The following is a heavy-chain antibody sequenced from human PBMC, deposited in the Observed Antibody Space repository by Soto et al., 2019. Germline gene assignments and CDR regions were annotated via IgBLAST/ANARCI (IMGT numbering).Heavy chain of an antibody. V-gene: IGHV1-18*01. J-gene: IGHJ6*03. CDR3: VRDRDYVDYYYYYMDV. Sequence: GASVKVSCKASGYTFTSYCISWVRHAPGQGLEWMGWISAYNGNTNYAQKLQGRVTMTTDTSTSTAYMELRSLRSDDTAVYYCVRDRDYVDYYYYYMDVWGKGTTVTVSS. CDR1: GYTFTSYC. D-gene: IGHD4-17*01. CDR2: ISAYNGNT.